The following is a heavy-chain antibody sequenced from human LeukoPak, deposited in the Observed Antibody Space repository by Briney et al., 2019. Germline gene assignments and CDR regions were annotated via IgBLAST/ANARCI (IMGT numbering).Heavy chain of an antibody. D-gene: IGHD3-10*01. Sequence: SETLSLTCTVSGGSISNSYWSWVRQPPGKGLEWMGDIYNSVSTNYNPSLKSRVTISVDTSKNQFSLRLSSVTAADTALYYCARHTKGTMGPHYWGQGTLVTVSS. CDR2: IYNSVST. V-gene: IGHV4-59*08. CDR1: GGSISNSY. CDR3: ARHTKGTMGPHY. J-gene: IGHJ4*02.